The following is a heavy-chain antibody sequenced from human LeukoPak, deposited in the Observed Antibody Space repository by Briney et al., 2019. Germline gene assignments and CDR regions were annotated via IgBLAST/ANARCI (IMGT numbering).Heavy chain of an antibody. V-gene: IGHV3-21*01. CDR3: ARGDSGYDSAFDY. CDR2: ISSSSSYI. Sequence: PGGSLRLSCAASGFTFSSYSMNWVRQAPGKGLEWVSSISSSSSYIYYADSVKSRFTISRDNAKNSLYLQMNSLRAEDTAVYYCARGDSGYDSAFDYWGQGTLVTVSS. CDR1: GFTFSSYS. J-gene: IGHJ4*02. D-gene: IGHD5-12*01.